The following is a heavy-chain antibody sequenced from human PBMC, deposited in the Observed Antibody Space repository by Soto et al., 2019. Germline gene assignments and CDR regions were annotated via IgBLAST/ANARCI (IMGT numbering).Heavy chain of an antibody. Sequence: QVQLQESGPGLVKPSETLSLTCSVSDGSISGLYWTWVRQPPGKGLEWIGWIYSSGSTNYNPSLRGRVTSSVATSKNHLSLKQNPVAAADTAIYSCARLRNHYFMETWGKGTTVSVSS. V-gene: IGHV4-59*08. J-gene: IGHJ6*03. D-gene: IGHD1-1*01. CDR3: ARLRNHYFMET. CDR2: IYSSGST. CDR1: DGSISGLY.